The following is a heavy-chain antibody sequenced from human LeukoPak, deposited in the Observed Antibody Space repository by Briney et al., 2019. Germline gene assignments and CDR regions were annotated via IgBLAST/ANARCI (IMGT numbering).Heavy chain of an antibody. J-gene: IGHJ4*02. CDR1: GFTFSSYA. D-gene: IGHD2-15*01. V-gene: IGHV3-23*01. Sequence: PGGSLRLSCAASGFTFSSYAMSWVRQAPGKGLEWVSAISGSGGSTYYADSVKGRFTISRDNSKNTLYLQMNSLRAEDTAVYYCAKVPNCSGGSCYRYYFDYWGQGTLVTVSS. CDR2: ISGSGGST. CDR3: AKVPNCSGGSCYRYYFDY.